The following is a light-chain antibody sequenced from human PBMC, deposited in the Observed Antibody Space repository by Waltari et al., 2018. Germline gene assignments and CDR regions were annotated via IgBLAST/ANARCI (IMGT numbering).Light chain of an antibody. J-gene: IGKJ4*01. V-gene: IGKV4-1*01. CDR3: QQYYSTPPI. CDR1: QSVLYSSNNKNY. Sequence: DIVMTQSTDSLAVSLGERASINCKSSQSVLYSSNNKNYLAWYQQKPGQPPKLLIYWASTRESGVPDRFSGSRSGTDFTLTISSLQAEDVAVYYCQQYYSTPPIFGGGTKVEMK. CDR2: WAS.